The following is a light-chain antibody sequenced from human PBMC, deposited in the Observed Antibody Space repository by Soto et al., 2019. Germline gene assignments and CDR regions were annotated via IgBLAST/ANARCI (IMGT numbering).Light chain of an antibody. Sequence: QSALTQPASVSGSPGQSITISCTGTSSDVGGYNYVCWYQHHPGKAPKLMIYDVSNRPSGVSDRFSGSKSGNTASLTISGLQGEDEADYYCSSFTSSTTYVFGTGTKLTVL. J-gene: IGLJ1*01. CDR2: DVS. V-gene: IGLV2-14*01. CDR3: SSFTSSTTYV. CDR1: SSDVGGYNY.